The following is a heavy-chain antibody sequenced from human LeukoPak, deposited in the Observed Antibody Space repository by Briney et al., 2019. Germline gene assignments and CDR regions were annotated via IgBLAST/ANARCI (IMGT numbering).Heavy chain of an antibody. D-gene: IGHD2-2*01. CDR3: ARDIVVVPAATENDY. CDR1: GYTFTGYY. J-gene: IGHJ4*02. Sequence: ASVKVSCKASGYTFTGYYMHWVRQAPGQGLEWMGWINPNSGGTNYAQKFQGRVTMTRDTSISTAYMELSRLRSDDTAVYYCARDIVVVPAATENDYWGQGNPGHRLL. V-gene: IGHV1-2*02. CDR2: INPNSGGT.